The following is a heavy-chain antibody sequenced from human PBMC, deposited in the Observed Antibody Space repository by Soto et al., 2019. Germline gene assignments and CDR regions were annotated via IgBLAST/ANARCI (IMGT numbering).Heavy chain of an antibody. J-gene: IGHJ6*02. D-gene: IGHD1-26*01. V-gene: IGHV3-23*01. CDR3: ARGREWDPLSLGMDV. CDR1: GFTFSSYA. CDR2: ISGSGGST. Sequence: PGGSLRLSCAGSGFTFSSYAMTWVRQAPGKGLEWVSAISGSGGSTFYADSVKGRVTMTRDTSTSTVYMELSSLRSEDTAVYYCARGREWDPLSLGMDVWGQGTTVTVSS.